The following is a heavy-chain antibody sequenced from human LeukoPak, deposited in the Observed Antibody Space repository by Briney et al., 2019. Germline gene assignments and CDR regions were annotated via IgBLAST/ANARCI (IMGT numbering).Heavy chain of an antibody. CDR2: ISAYNGNT. J-gene: IGHJ6*03. V-gene: IGHV1-18*01. CDR3: ARGSPYGSGKTYYYMDV. D-gene: IGHD3-10*01. CDR1: GYTSTSYG. Sequence: GASVKVSCKASGYTSTSYGISWVRQAPGQGLEWMGWISAYNGNTNYAQKLQGRVTMTTDTSTSTAYMELRSLRSDDTAVYYCARGSPYGSGKTYYYMDVWGKGTTVTVSS.